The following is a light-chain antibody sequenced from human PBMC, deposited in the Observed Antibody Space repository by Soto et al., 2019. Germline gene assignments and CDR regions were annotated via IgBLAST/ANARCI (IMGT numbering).Light chain of an antibody. CDR1: QSISSW. J-gene: IGKJ1*01. Sequence: EIQMTKSPSTLSASVGDRVTITCRASQSISSWLAWYQQKPGKAPKLLIYKASSLESGVPSRFSGSGSGTEFTLTISSLQPDDFATYYCQQYNSYRTFGQGTKVDI. CDR2: KAS. V-gene: IGKV1-5*03. CDR3: QQYNSYRT.